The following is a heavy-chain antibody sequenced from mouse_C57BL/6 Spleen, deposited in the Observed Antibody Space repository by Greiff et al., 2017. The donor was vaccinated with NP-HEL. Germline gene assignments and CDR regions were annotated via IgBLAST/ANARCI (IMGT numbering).Heavy chain of an antibody. CDR2: INPSTGGT. CDR1: GYSFTGYY. D-gene: IGHD1-1*01. CDR3: ARPLYYAFDY. V-gene: IGHV1-42*01. J-gene: IGHJ2*01. Sequence: VQLQQSGPELVKPGASVKISCKASGYSFTGYYMNWVKQSPEKSLEWIGEINPSTGGTTYNQKFKAKATLTVDKSSSTAYMQLKSLTSEDSAVYYCARPLYYAFDYWGQGTTLTVSS.